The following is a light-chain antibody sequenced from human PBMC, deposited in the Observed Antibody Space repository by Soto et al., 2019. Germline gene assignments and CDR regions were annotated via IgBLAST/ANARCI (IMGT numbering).Light chain of an antibody. J-gene: IGKJ3*01. CDR1: QSVSSSY. Sequence: EIVLTQSPGTLSLSPGERATLSCRASQSVSSSYVAWYQQKRGQAPRLLIYCSSSRATGIPDRFSGSGSGTDFTLPITRLEPEDFAGYYCHHYVTFGPGTKVDIK. CDR3: HHYVT. CDR2: CSS. V-gene: IGKV3-20*01.